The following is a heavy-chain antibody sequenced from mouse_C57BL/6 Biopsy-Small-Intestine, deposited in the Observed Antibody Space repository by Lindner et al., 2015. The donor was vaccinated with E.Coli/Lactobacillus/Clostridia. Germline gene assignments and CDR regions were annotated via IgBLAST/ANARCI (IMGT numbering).Heavy chain of an antibody. V-gene: IGHV1-64*01. CDR3: ARGGWSGSRLVRRAFDI. D-gene: IGHD1-3*01. J-gene: IGHJ3*01. CDR1: GYTFTSYY. Sequence: SVKVSCKASGYTFTSYYMHWVRQAPGQGLEWMGIINPSGGSTSYAQKFQGRVTMTRDTSTSTVYMELSSLRSEDTAVYYCARGGWSGSRLVRRAFDIWGQGTMVTVSS. CDR2: INPSGGST.